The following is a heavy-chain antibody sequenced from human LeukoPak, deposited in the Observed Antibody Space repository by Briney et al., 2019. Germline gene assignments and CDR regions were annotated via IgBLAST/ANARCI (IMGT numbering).Heavy chain of an antibody. V-gene: IGHV1-3*01. CDR1: GYTFTNYA. J-gene: IGHJ6*02. CDR3: ARGSGSSRPYGMDV. CDR2: IHAGNGNT. Sequence: ASVKVSCKASGYTFTNYAMHWVRQAPGQRLEWMGWIHAGNGNTKYSQNFQDRVTITRDTSASTAYMELSSLRSEDTAVYYCARGSGSSRPYGMDVWGQGTTVTVSS. D-gene: IGHD6-13*01.